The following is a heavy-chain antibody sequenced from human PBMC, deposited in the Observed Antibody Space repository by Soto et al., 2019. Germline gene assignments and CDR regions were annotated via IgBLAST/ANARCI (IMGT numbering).Heavy chain of an antibody. Sequence: ASVKVSCKASGYSFTNYYMHWVRQAPGQGLEYMGVIHPNGGGTSYAQKFQGRVTITRDTSASTAYMELSSLRSEDTAVYYCASSRITMVPYGMDVWGQGTTVTVSS. V-gene: IGHV1-46*01. J-gene: IGHJ6*02. CDR1: GYSFTNYY. CDR3: ASSRITMVPYGMDV. CDR2: IHPNGGGT. D-gene: IGHD3-10*01.